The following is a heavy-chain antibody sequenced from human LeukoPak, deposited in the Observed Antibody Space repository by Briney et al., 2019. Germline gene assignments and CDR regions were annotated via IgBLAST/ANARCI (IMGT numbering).Heavy chain of an antibody. CDR3: ASLEMATIWAFDY. J-gene: IGHJ4*02. D-gene: IGHD5-24*01. V-gene: IGHV4-34*01. Sequence: SETLSLTCAVYGGSFSGYYWSWIRQPPGKGLEWIGEINHSGSTHYNPSLKSRVTISVDTSKNQFSLKLSSVTAADTAVYYCASLEMATIWAFDYWGQGTLVTVSS. CDR1: GGSFSGYY. CDR2: INHSGST.